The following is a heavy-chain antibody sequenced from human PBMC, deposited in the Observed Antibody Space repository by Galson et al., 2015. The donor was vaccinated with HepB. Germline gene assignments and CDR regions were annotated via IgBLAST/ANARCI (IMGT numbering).Heavy chain of an antibody. Sequence: SLRLSCAASGFTFSSYSMNWVRQAPGKGLEWVSSISSSSSYIYYADSVKGRFTISRDNSKNTLYLQMNSLRAEDTAVYYCARGGIVVVVAAILFDYWGQGTLVTVSS. V-gene: IGHV3-21*01. D-gene: IGHD2-15*01. CDR1: GFTFSSYS. CDR3: ARGGIVVVVAAILFDY. CDR2: ISSSSSYI. J-gene: IGHJ4*02.